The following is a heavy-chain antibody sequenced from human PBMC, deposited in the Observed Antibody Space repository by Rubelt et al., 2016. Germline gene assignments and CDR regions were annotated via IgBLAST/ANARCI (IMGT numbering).Heavy chain of an antibody. CDR3: ARIISEVSAAMNYYYYMDV. CDR2: IFSNDEK. Sequence: QVTLKESGPVLVRPAETLTLTCTVSGFSFSNPRMGVSWIRQPPGKALEWLAHIFSNDEKSYSPSLKSSLTISKDTSKSQVVLTMTNIDPMDTATYFCARIISEVSAAMNYYYYMDVWGQGTTVTVSS. J-gene: IGHJ6*02. D-gene: IGHD2-2*01. V-gene: IGHV2-26*01. CDR1: GFSFSNPRMG.